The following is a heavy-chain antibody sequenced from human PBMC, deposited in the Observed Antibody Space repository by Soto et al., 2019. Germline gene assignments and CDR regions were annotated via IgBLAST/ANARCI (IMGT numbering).Heavy chain of an antibody. Sequence: SETLSLTCAVHGGSFSGYYWTWVRQPPGKGLEWIGEIYHSGSTNYNPSLKSRVTISVDKSKNQFSLKLSSVTAADTAVYYCSCISFAGGHVGVAYWGQGTLVTVSS. J-gene: IGHJ4*02. D-gene: IGHD1-26*01. CDR3: SCISFAGGHVGVAY. CDR2: IYHSGST. V-gene: IGHV4-34*01. CDR1: GGSFSGYY.